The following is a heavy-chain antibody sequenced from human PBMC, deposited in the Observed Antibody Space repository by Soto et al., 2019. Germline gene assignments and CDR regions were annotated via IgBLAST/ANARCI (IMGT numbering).Heavy chain of an antibody. CDR3: AKDRMGAGVRGYFDY. V-gene: IGHV3-30*18. J-gene: IGHJ4*02. Sequence: QVQLVESGGGVVQPGRSLRLSCAGSGFTFSAYGMDWVRQAPGKGLEWVAVISYDGSNKYYADSVKGRFTISRGNSKNTLYLQMNSLRAEDTAVYYCAKDRMGAGVRGYFDYWGQGTLVTVSS. CDR1: GFTFSAYG. CDR2: ISYDGSNK. D-gene: IGHD3-10*01.